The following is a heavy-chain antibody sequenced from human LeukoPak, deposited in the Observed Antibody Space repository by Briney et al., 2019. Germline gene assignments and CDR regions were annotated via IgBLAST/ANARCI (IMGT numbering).Heavy chain of an antibody. CDR1: GFTFSDYY. V-gene: IGHV3-23*01. CDR2: ISGSGGST. CDR3: AKVRGSSSWKRKYYFDY. J-gene: IGHJ4*02. Sequence: TGGSLRLSCAASGFTFSDYYMSWIRQAPGKGLEWVSAISGSGGSTYYADSVKGRFTISRDNSKNTLYLQMNSLRAEDTAVYYCAKVRGSSSWKRKYYFDYWGQGTLVTVSS. D-gene: IGHD6-13*01.